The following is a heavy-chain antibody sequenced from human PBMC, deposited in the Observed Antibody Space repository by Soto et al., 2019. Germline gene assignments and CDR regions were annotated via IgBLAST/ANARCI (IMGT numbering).Heavy chain of an antibody. D-gene: IGHD6-6*01. CDR1: GHTFSSHD. CDR3: ARGRAEYNSWPGLDY. J-gene: IGHJ4*02. V-gene: IGHV1-8*01. CDR2: MNPNTGNT. Sequence: QVQLVQSGAEVKKPGASVKVSCKASGHTFSSHDINWVRQATGQGLEWMGWMNPNTGNTGYAQTFQGRVSMTRDTSINTAYMELSSLRSEDTAVYYCARGRAEYNSWPGLDYWGQGTLVTVSS.